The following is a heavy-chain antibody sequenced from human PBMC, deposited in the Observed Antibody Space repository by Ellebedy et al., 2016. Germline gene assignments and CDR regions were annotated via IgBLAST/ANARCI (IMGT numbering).Heavy chain of an antibody. V-gene: IGHV1-18*01. D-gene: IGHD2-2*01. J-gene: IGHJ6*03. Sequence: ASVKVSXXASGYTFTSYGISWVRQAPGQGLEWMGWISAYNGNTNYAQKLQGRVTMTTDTSTSTAYMELRSLRSDDTAVYYCAREVPYIVVVPSYYYYYMDVWGKGTTVTVSS. CDR3: AREVPYIVVVPSYYYYYMDV. CDR1: GYTFTSYG. CDR2: ISAYNGNT.